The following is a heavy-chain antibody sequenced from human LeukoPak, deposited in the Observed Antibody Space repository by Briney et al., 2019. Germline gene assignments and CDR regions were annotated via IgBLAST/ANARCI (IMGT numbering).Heavy chain of an antibody. CDR1: GGSISSGGYS. Sequence: SETLSLTCAVSGGSISSGGYSWSWIRQPPGKGLEWIGYIYHSGSTYYNPSLKSRVTISVDTSKNQFSLKLSSVTAADTAVYYCARHAGGYDRELDYWGQGTLVTVSS. V-gene: IGHV4-30-2*03. CDR3: ARHAGGYDRELDY. D-gene: IGHD5-12*01. CDR2: IYHSGST. J-gene: IGHJ4*02.